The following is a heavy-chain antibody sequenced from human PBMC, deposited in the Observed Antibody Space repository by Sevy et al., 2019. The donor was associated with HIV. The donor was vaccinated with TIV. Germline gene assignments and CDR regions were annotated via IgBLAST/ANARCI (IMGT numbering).Heavy chain of an antibody. D-gene: IGHD3-10*01. J-gene: IGHJ4*02. V-gene: IGHV3-23*01. CDR2: VGGSGPST. CDR3: AKDFHGSGSYYTTDY. CDR1: GFTISSCA. Sequence: GGSLRLSCAASGFTISSCAMNWVRQAPGKGLEWVSIVGGSGPSTYYADSVKGRFTIFRDNSKNTLYLQMNSLRAEDTAVYYCAKDFHGSGSYYTTDYWGQGTLVTVSS.